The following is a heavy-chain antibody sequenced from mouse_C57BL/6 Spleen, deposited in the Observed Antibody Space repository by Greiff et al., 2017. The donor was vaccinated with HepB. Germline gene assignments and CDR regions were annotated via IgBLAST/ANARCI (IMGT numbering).Heavy chain of an antibody. CDR2: IYPRSGNT. CDR1: GYTFTSYG. CDR3: ARRGDSSGYYAMDY. D-gene: IGHD3-2*02. V-gene: IGHV1-81*01. J-gene: IGHJ4*01. Sequence: VQRVESGAELARPGASVKLSCKASGYTFTSYGISWVKQRTGQGLEWIGEIYPRSGNTYYNEKFKGKATLTADKSSSTAYMELRSLTSEDSAVYFCARRGDSSGYYAMDYWGQGTSVTVSS.